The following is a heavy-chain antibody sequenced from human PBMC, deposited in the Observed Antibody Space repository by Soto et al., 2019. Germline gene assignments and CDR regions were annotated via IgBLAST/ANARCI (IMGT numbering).Heavy chain of an antibody. D-gene: IGHD6-13*01. CDR3: ASGRSLAAAGAPFTY. V-gene: IGHV1-18*01. J-gene: IGHJ4*02. Sequence: GASVKVSCKASGLTFSTSRFSWLRQAPGQGPEWVGWISAQTGDTAYARNLQGRVTIITDTSTTTAFMELRSLRSDDTAVYYCASGRSLAAAGAPFTYWGQGALVTVSS. CDR2: ISAQTGDT. CDR1: GLTFSTSR.